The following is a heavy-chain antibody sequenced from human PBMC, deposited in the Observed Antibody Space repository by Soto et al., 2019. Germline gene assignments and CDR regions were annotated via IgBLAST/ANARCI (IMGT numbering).Heavy chain of an antibody. J-gene: IGHJ3*02. V-gene: IGHV1-69*02. CDR2: IIPILGIA. CDR1: GGTFSSYT. D-gene: IGHD6-19*01. CDR3: ARRRYSSGWSSLRDI. Sequence: QVQLVQSGAEVKKPGSSVKVSCKASGGTFSSYTISWVRQAPGQGLEWMGRIIPILGIANYAQKFQGRVTITADKSTSTAYMELSSLRSEDTAVYYCARRRYSSGWSSLRDIWGQGTMVTVSS.